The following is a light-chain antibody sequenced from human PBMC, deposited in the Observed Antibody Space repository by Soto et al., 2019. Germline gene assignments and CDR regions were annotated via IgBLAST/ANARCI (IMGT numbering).Light chain of an antibody. CDR1: QSVSSSY. CDR2: GAS. J-gene: IGKJ4*01. Sequence: EIVLTQSPGTLYLSPGERATLSCRASQSVSSSYLAWYQNKPGQAPRLLIYGASSRATGIPDRFSGSGSGTDFTLTISRLEPEDFAVYYCQQYDSSPLTFGGGTKVEIK. V-gene: IGKV3-20*01. CDR3: QQYDSSPLT.